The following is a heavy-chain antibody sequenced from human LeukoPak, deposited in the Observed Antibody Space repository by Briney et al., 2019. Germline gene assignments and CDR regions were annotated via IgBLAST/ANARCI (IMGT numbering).Heavy chain of an antibody. V-gene: IGHV4-39*01. Sequence: PSETLSLTCTVSGGSISSSSYFWGWIRQPPGKGLEWIGSIYYSGSTYYNPSLKSRVTISVDTSKNQFSLRLSSVTAADTAVYYCARRNEGYMDVWGKGTTVTVSS. J-gene: IGHJ6*03. CDR2: IYYSGST. CDR3: ARRNEGYMDV. CDR1: GGSISSSSYF.